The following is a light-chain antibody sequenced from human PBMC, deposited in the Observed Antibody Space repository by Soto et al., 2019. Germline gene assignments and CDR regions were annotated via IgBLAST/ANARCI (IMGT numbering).Light chain of an antibody. J-gene: IGKJ4*01. CDR3: QQYATSPPLI. V-gene: IGKV1-17*03. Sequence: DIQMTQSPSAMSASVGDRVTITCRASRGITNYVAWFQQKPGQVPKRLIYAASSLQRGVPSRFSGSGSGTEFTLTISSLQPEDFATYYCQQYATSPPLIFGGGTKVEIK. CDR1: RGITNY. CDR2: AAS.